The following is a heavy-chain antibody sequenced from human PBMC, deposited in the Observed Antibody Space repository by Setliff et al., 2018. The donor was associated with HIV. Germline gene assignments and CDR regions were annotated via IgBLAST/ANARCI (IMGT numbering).Heavy chain of an antibody. CDR2: ISTSGRT. CDR1: GGSISSGNYY. D-gene: IGHD2-21*02. CDR3: ARGGAFCGRDSCYYLDY. V-gene: IGHV4-61*09. Sequence: SETLSLTCTVSGGSISSGNYYWSWIRQPAGKGLEWIGHISTSGRTNYNPSLMSRLTISVDTSKNQFSLKLSSVTAADTAVYHCARGGAFCGRDSCYYLDYWGQGILVTVSS. J-gene: IGHJ4*02.